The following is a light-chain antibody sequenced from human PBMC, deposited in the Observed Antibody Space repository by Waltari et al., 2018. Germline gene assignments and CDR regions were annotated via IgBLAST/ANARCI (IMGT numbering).Light chain of an antibody. J-gene: IGLJ2*01. V-gene: IGLV6-57*03. CDR2: EKN. CDR1: SGYIVSND. CDR3: QSYDSRNLV. Sequence: YTLTQPPSLSESPGRTVLISCTRSSGYIVSNDVHWCQQRPGSAPPIVSYEKNLRPSGIPDRFSASSDRSSDSASLTISGLKTEDEADYYWQSYDSRNLVFGGGTKVTVL.